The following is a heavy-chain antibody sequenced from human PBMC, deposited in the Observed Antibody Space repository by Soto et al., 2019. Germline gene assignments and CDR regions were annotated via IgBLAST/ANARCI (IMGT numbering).Heavy chain of an antibody. D-gene: IGHD2-2*01. Sequence: EAQLLESGGGLVQPGGSLRLSCAASGFTFSTYAMSWVRQAPGKGLDWVSSISSSGDSTKYADSVKGRCTISRDNSKNTLYLQMNNLRAAATAIYYCAKNGYCSGTTCYATFDPWGQGTLVTVSS. CDR3: AKNGYCSGTTCYATFDP. CDR2: ISSSGDST. V-gene: IGHV3-23*01. CDR1: GFTFSTYA. J-gene: IGHJ5*02.